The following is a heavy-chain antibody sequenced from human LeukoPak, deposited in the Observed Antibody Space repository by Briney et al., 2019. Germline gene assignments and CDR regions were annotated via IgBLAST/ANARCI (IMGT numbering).Heavy chain of an antibody. CDR1: GFTFSSYW. D-gene: IGHD5-18*01. V-gene: IGHV3-7*01. J-gene: IGHJ4*02. CDR3: ARDAIQLWTPPFFDY. Sequence: PGRSLRLSCAASGFTFSSYWMSWVRQAPGKGLEWVANIKQDGSEKYYVDSVKGRFTISRDNAKNSLYLQMNSLRAEDTAVYYCARDAIQLWTPPFFDYWGQGTLVTVSS. CDR2: IKQDGSEK.